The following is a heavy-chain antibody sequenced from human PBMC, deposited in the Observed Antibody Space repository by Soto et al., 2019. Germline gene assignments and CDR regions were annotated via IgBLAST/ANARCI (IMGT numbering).Heavy chain of an antibody. CDR3: AKDGSASWYVDY. CDR1: GFTFSSYG. D-gene: IGHD6-13*01. V-gene: IGHV3-30*18. Sequence: QVQLVESGGGVVQPGRSLRLSCAASGFTFSSYGIHWVRQAPGKGLEWVAIISYDGSNKYYADSVKGRFTISRDNSKNTLYLQMNSLRAEDTAVYSCAKDGSASWYVDYWGQGTLVTVSS. CDR2: ISYDGSNK. J-gene: IGHJ4*02.